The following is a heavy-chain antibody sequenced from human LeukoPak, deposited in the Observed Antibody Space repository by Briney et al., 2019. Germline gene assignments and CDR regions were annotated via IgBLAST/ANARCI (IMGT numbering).Heavy chain of an antibody. CDR1: GFTFGDYA. CDR3: AKGRGSSSYYHFDY. CDR2: IIGSGGST. V-gene: IGHV3-23*01. J-gene: IGHJ4*02. D-gene: IGHD6-13*01. Sequence: SGGSLRLSCTASGFTFGDYAMSWVRQAPGKGLEWISTIIGSGGSTYYAVSVRGRFTISRDNSKNTLYLQMNSLRAEDTALYYCAKGRGSSSYYHFDYWGQGTLVSVSS.